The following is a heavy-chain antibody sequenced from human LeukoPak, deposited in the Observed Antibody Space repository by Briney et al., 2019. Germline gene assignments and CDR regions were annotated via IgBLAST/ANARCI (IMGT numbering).Heavy chain of an antibody. CDR3: ALLYGSGSWEFDY. CDR1: GGSISSYY. Sequence: PSETLSLTCTVSGGSISSYYWSWIRQPPGKGLEWIGYIYYSGSTNYNPSLKSRVTISVDTSKNQFSLKLSSVTAADTAVYYCALLYGSGSWEFDYWGQGTLVTVSS. J-gene: IGHJ4*02. D-gene: IGHD3-10*01. V-gene: IGHV4-59*08. CDR2: IYYSGST.